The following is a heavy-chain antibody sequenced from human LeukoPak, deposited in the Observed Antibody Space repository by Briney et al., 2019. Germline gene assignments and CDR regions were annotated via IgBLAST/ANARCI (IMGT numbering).Heavy chain of an antibody. CDR2: IYTSGST. J-gene: IGHJ4*02. Sequence: PSETLSLTCTVSGGSISSYYWSWIRQPAGKGLEWIGRIYTSGSTNYNPSLKSRVTISVDTSKNQFSLKLSSVTAADTAVYYCARGGYYDSSGKYYFDYWGQGTLVTVSS. CDR3: ARGGYYDSSGKYYFDY. CDR1: GGSISSYY. D-gene: IGHD3-22*01. V-gene: IGHV4-4*07.